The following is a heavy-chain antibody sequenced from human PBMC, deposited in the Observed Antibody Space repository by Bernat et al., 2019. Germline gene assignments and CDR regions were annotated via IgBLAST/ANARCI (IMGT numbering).Heavy chain of an antibody. CDR2: ISYDGSNK. Sequence: QVQLVESGGGVVQPGRSLRLSCAASGFTFSSYAMHWVRQAPGKGLEWVAVISYDGSNKYYADSVKGRFTISRDNSKNTLYLQMNSLRAEDTAVYYCARGFVVVTATDHDAFDIWGQGTMVTVSS. J-gene: IGHJ3*02. D-gene: IGHD2-21*02. V-gene: IGHV3-30-3*01. CDR1: GFTFSSYA. CDR3: ARGFVVVTATDHDAFDI.